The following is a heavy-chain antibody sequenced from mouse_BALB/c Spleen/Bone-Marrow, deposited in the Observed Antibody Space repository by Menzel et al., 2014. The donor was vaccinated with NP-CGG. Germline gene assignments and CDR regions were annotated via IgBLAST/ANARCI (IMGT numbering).Heavy chain of an antibody. CDR3: ASTGYFFDY. J-gene: IGHJ2*01. CDR1: GFTFSSYA. D-gene: IGHD4-1*01. CDR2: ISSGGNYT. Sequence: EVQLVESGGGLVKPGGSLKLSCAASGFTFSSYAMSWVRQTPEKRLEWVATISSGGNYTYYPDSVKGRFTISRDNAENTLYLQMSSLRSEDTAMYYCASTGYFFDYWGQGTTLTVSS. V-gene: IGHV5-9-3*01.